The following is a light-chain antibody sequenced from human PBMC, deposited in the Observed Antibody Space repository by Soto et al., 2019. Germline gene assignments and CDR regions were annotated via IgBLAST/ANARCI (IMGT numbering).Light chain of an antibody. V-gene: IGKV3-20*01. CDR2: GAS. Sequence: EIVLTQSPGTLSLSPGERATLSCRASQSVSSSFLAWFQQKPGQAPRLLIYGASSMATDIPDRFSGSESGTDFTLTISRLEPEDVAVYYWQQYSSSPITFGQGTRLEIK. CDR1: QSVSSSF. J-gene: IGKJ5*01. CDR3: QQYSSSPIT.